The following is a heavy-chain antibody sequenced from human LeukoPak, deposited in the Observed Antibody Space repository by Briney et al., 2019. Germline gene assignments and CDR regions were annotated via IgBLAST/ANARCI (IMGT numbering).Heavy chain of an antibody. D-gene: IGHD3-22*01. CDR3: ARGGYFESSGYPFDN. V-gene: IGHV4-39*07. CDR1: GGSISSSSYN. J-gene: IGHJ4*02. CDR2: IYYSGST. Sequence: SETLSLTCTVSGGSISSSSYNWGWIRQPPGKGLEWIGSIYYSGSTYYNPSLKSRVTISVDTSKNQSSLKLRSVTSADTAVYYCARGGYFESSGYPFDNWGQGTLVTVSS.